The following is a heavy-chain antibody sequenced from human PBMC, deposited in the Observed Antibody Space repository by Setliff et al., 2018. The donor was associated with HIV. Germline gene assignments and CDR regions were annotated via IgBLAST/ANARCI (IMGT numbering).Heavy chain of an antibody. CDR3: ARELYSTGKSLDF. Sequence: PGGSLRLSCAASGFTFRIYGMHWVRQAPGKGLEWVAVISYDGSNEYYADSVKGRFTISRDNSKNSLSLQMNSLRAEDTAVYYCARELYSTGKSLDFWGQGTLVTVSS. V-gene: IGHV3-30*03. J-gene: IGHJ4*02. CDR1: GFTFRIYG. D-gene: IGHD6-19*01. CDR2: ISYDGSNE.